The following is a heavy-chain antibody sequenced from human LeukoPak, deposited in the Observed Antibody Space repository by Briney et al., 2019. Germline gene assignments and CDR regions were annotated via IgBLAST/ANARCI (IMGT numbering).Heavy chain of an antibody. D-gene: IGHD5-18*01. V-gene: IGHV3-21*01. J-gene: IGHJ4*02. CDR3: ARGVSGYSYGTCFDY. Sequence: GGSLRLSCAASGFSFSNYNMNWVRQAPGKGLEWVSSISSSSSYIYYADSMKGRFTISRDNAKNSLYPHMNSLRAEDTAVYYCARGVSGYSYGTCFDYWGQGTLVTVSS. CDR2: ISSSSSYI. CDR1: GFSFSNYN.